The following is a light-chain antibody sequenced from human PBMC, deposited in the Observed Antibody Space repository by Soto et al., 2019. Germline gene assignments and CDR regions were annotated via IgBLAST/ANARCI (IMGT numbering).Light chain of an antibody. V-gene: IGLV1-44*01. J-gene: IGLJ3*02. CDR2: DNH. CDR3: ASWDNSLNGLV. Sequence: QAVVTQPPSASGTPGQRVTISCSGSSSNIGSNSVNWYQQVPGTAPKVVIYDNHQRPSGVPDRFSGSKSGTSASLGISGLQPEDEADYYCASWDNSLNGLVFGGGTKLTVL. CDR1: SSNIGSNS.